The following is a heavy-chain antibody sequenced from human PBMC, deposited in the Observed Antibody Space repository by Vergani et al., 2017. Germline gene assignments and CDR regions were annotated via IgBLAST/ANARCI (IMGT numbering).Heavy chain of an antibody. CDR2: ISYDGSNK. D-gene: IGHD6-19*01. V-gene: IGHV3-30-3*01. CDR3: ARDPMAGTYFDY. J-gene: IGHJ4*02. Sequence: QVQLVESGGGVVQSGRSLRLSCAASGFTFSSYAMHWVRQAPGKGLEWVAVISYDGSNKYYADSVKGRFTISRDNSKNTLYLQMNSLRAEDTAVYYCARDPMAGTYFDYWGQGTLVTVSS. CDR1: GFTFSSYA.